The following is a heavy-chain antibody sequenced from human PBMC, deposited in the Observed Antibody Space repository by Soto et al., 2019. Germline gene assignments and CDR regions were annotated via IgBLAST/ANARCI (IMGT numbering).Heavy chain of an antibody. D-gene: IGHD3-10*01. CDR2: INHSGST. J-gene: IGHJ3*02. V-gene: IGHV4-34*01. CDR3: ARVTGFGELWGDAFDI. CDR1: GGSFSGYY. Sequence: QVQLQQWGAGLLKPSETLSLTCAVYGGSFSGYYWSWIRQPPGKGLEWIGEINHSGSTNYNPSLKSRVTISVDTSNNQFSLKMSSVTAAATAVYYCARVTGFGELWGDAFDIWGQGTMVTVSS.